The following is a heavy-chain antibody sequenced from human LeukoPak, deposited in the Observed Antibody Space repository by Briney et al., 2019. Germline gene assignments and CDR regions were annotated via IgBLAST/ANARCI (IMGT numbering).Heavy chain of an antibody. J-gene: IGHJ4*02. CDR3: ARGQTTVTYLDDRDY. V-gene: IGHV3-21*01. Sequence: GGSLRLSCAASGFTFSSYSRNWVRQAPGKGLEWVSSISSSSSYIYYADSVKGRFTISRDNAKNSLYLQMNSLRAEDTAVYYCARGQTTVTYLDDRDYWGQGTLVTVSS. CDR2: ISSSSSYI. D-gene: IGHD4-17*01. CDR1: GFTFSSYS.